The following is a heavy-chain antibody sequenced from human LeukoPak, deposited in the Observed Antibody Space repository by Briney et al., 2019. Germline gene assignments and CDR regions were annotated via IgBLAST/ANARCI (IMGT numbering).Heavy chain of an antibody. CDR1: GGSISSYY. Sequence: PSETLSLTCTVSGGSISSYYWSWIRQPPGKGLEWIGEINHSGSTNYNPSLKSRVTISVDTSKNQFSLKLSSVTAADTAVYYCASGRRYDSSGYYLFFDYWGQGTLVTVSS. V-gene: IGHV4-34*01. D-gene: IGHD3-22*01. CDR3: ASGRRYDSSGYYLFFDY. J-gene: IGHJ4*02. CDR2: INHSGST.